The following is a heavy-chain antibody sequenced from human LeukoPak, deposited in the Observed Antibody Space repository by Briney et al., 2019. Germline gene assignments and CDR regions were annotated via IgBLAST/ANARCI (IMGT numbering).Heavy chain of an antibody. Sequence: GGSLRLSCTGSGFTFGDYAMTWVRQAPGKGLEWVGFIRSQIYGGTPEYAASVKGRFTISRDDSEGVAYLQMNSLKTEDTAVYYCTRDQAPYYWGQGTLVTVSS. CDR1: GFTFGDYA. V-gene: IGHV3-49*04. CDR3: TRDQAPYY. J-gene: IGHJ4*02. CDR2: IRSQIYGGTP.